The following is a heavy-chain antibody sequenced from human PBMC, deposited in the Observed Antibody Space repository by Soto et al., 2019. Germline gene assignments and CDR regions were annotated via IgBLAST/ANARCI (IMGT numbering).Heavy chain of an antibody. CDR2: ISSSSSYI. V-gene: IGHV3-21*01. Sequence: PGGSVRLSCAASGFTFSSYSMNWVRQAPGKGLEWVSSISSSSSYIYYADSVKGRFTISRDNAKNSLYLQMNSLRAEDTAVYYCARDSYYYDSSGYYLYFFDYCGQGTLVLVSS. CDR3: ARDSYYYDSSGYYLYFFDY. D-gene: IGHD3-22*01. J-gene: IGHJ4*02. CDR1: GFTFSSYS.